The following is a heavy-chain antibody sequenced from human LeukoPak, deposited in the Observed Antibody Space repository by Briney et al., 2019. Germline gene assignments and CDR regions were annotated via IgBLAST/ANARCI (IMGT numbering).Heavy chain of an antibody. CDR2: ISSSDV. V-gene: IGHV3-21*04. Sequence: VGSLRLPCAASGFTFSRFSMYWVRQAPGKGLEWVSSISSSDVYYADSLKVRFTISRVNAKYSLYLHINGPIDEDTATYFCAASGSGGYHHYYYHMDAWGKGTTVTVSS. J-gene: IGHJ6*03. CDR1: GFTFSRFS. CDR3: AASGSGGYHHYYYHMDA. D-gene: IGHD6-19*01.